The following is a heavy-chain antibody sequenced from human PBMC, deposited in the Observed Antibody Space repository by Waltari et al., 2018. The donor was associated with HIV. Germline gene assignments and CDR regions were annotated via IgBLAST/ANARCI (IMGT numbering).Heavy chain of an antibody. CDR3: ARTYDYDSSGYVFFAFDI. V-gene: IGHV4-34*01. Sequence: QVRLQQWGAGLLKPSETLSLTCAVYGGSFSGYYWTWLRQPPGKGLEWIGEIYHSGSTNYNPSLKSRLTISVDTSKNQFSLKMTSVTAADMAVYYCARTYDYDSSGYVFFAFDIWGQGTMITVSP. CDR2: IYHSGST. J-gene: IGHJ3*02. CDR1: GGSFSGYY. D-gene: IGHD3-22*01.